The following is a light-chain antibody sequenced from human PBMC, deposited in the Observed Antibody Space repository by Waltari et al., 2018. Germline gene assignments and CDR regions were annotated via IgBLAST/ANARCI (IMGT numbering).Light chain of an antibody. V-gene: IGKV1-5*03. Sequence: TCRASQSISTWLAWYQQRPGKAPKVLIYKASNLESGVPSRFSGSGSGTEFTLTIGSLQPDDFATYYCQQYSDYSITFGQGTRLEIK. CDR1: QSISTW. CDR3: QQYSDYSIT. CDR2: KAS. J-gene: IGKJ5*01.